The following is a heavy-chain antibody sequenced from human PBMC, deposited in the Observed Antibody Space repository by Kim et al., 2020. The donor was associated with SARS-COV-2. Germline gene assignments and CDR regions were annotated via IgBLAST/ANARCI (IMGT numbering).Heavy chain of an antibody. CDR1: GGSISSGGYY. CDR2: IYYSGST. Sequence: SETLSLTCTVSGGSISSGGYYWSWIRQHPGKGLEWIGYIYYSGSTYYNPSLKSRVTISVDTSKNQFSLKLSSVTAADTAVYYCARAPDGYNYGFLDYWGQGTLVTVSS. J-gene: IGHJ4*02. CDR3: ARAPDGYNYGFLDY. D-gene: IGHD5-12*01. V-gene: IGHV4-31*03.